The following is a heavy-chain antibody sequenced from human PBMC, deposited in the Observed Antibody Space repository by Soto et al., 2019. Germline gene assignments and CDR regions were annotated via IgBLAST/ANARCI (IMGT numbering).Heavy chain of an antibody. D-gene: IGHD4-17*01. CDR2: IIGNGDTA. Sequence: EVQLLEAGGGLVQPGGSLRLSCAASGFSFRNYGMSWVRQAPGKGLEWLSAIIGNGDTAYYADSVRGRFTISRDNSKNTLYLQLNDLGAEDTAIYYCAKDYDYGDSLPFDYWGQGTQVTVSS. V-gene: IGHV3-23*01. CDR3: AKDYDYGDSLPFDY. J-gene: IGHJ4*02. CDR1: GFSFRNYG.